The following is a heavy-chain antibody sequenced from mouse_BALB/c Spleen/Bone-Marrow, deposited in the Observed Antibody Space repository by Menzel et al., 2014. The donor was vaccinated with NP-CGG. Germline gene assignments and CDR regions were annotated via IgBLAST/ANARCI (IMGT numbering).Heavy chain of an antibody. Sequence: QVQLKQSGAELMKPGASVKISCKATGHTFSSYWIEWLKQRPGHGLEWIGEILPGSGSIKYNEKFKGKATFTADTSSNTAYMQLSSLTSEDSAVYYCASPIYYGNYGFAYWGQGTLVTVSA. D-gene: IGHD2-1*01. J-gene: IGHJ3*01. CDR2: ILPGSGSI. CDR3: ASPIYYGNYGFAY. V-gene: IGHV1-9*01. CDR1: GHTFSSYW.